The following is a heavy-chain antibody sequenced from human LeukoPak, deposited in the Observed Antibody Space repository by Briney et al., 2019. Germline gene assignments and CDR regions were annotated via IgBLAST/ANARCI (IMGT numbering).Heavy chain of an antibody. Sequence: ASVKVSCKASGGTFSSYTISWVRQAPGQGLEWMGWISAYNGNTNYAQKLQGRVTMTTDTSTSTAYMELRSLRSDDTAVYYCASISYYDSSGYYYPLDYWGQGTLVTVSS. J-gene: IGHJ4*02. CDR3: ASISYYDSSGYYYPLDY. D-gene: IGHD3-22*01. CDR2: ISAYNGNT. V-gene: IGHV1-18*01. CDR1: GGTFSSYT.